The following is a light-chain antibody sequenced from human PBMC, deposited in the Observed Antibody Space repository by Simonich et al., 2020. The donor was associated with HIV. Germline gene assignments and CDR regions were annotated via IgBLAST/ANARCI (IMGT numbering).Light chain of an antibody. CDR1: QNVSSN. V-gene: IGKV3-15*01. J-gene: IGKJ2*01. CDR2: GAS. CDR3: QQYNNWPYT. Sequence: EIVLTQSPATLSLSPGERATLSCRASQNVSSNLAWYQQKPGQAPSLLIYGASTRATGIPASFSGSGSGTEFALTISSLQSEDFAVYYCQQYNNWPYTFGQGTKLEIK.